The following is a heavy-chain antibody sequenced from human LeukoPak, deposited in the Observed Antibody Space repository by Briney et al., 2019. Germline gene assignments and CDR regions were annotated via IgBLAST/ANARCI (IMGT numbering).Heavy chain of an antibody. CDR2: IIPIFGTA. J-gene: IGHJ4*02. D-gene: IGHD5-24*01. CDR3: AREAEMAKYYFDY. CDR1: GGTFSSYA. V-gene: IGHV1-69*13. Sequence: SVKVSCTASGGTFSSYAISWVRQAPGQGLEWMGGIIPIFGTANYAQKFQGRVTITADESTSTAYMELSSLRSEDTAVYYCAREAEMAKYYFDYWGQGTLVTVSS.